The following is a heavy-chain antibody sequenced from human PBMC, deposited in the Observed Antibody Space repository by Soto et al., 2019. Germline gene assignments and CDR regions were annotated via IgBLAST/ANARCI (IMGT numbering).Heavy chain of an antibody. CDR2: INAGNGNT. CDR3: ARDGWGYGDYSEYFQH. V-gene: IGHV1-3*01. Sequence: QVQLVQSGAEVKKPGASVKVSCKASGYTFTSYAMHWVRQAPGQRLEWMGWINAGNGNTKYSQKFQGRVTITRDTSASTAYMELSSLRSEDTAVYYCARDGWGYGDYSEYFQHWGQGTLVTVSS. D-gene: IGHD4-17*01. CDR1: GYTFTSYA. J-gene: IGHJ1*01.